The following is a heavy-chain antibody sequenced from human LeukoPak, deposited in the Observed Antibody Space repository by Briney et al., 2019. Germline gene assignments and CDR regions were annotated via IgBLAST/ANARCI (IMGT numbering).Heavy chain of an antibody. Sequence: PGGSLRLSCAASGFTFSSYNMNWVRQAPGKGLEWVSSISSSSSYIYYADSVKGRFTISRDNAKKSLYLQMNSLRVEDTAVYYCAELGITMIGGVWGKGTTVTISS. CDR2: ISSSSSYI. CDR1: GFTFSSYN. D-gene: IGHD3-10*02. J-gene: IGHJ6*04. V-gene: IGHV3-21*01. CDR3: AELGITMIGGV.